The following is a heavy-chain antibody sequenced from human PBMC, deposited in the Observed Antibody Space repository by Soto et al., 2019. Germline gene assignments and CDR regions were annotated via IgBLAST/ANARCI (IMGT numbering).Heavy chain of an antibody. CDR2: ISKSDYT. V-gene: IGHV3-21*01. CDR3: AREDSIIIPAVSDF. J-gene: IGHJ4*02. D-gene: IGHD2-2*01. CDR1: GFAFNNYG. Sequence: PGGSLRLSCTVSGFAFNNYGINWVRQAPGKGLEWVSSISKSDYTYYSDSVKGRFAISRDNAKSSVSLQMNTLRVEDTAVYYCAREDSIIIPAVSDFSGQGNLVTVSS.